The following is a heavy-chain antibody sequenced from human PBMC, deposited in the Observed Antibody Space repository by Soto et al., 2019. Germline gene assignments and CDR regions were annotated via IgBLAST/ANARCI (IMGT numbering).Heavy chain of an antibody. V-gene: IGHV3-23*01. CDR3: AKDLEMATITGGYYFDY. Sequence: PGGSLRLSCAASGFTFSSYAMSWVRQAPGKGLEWVSAISGSGGSTYYADSVKGRFTISRDNSKNTLYLQMNSLRAEDTAVYYCAKDLEMATITGGYYFDYWGQGTLVTVSS. D-gene: IGHD5-12*01. CDR1: GFTFSSYA. CDR2: ISGSGGST. J-gene: IGHJ4*02.